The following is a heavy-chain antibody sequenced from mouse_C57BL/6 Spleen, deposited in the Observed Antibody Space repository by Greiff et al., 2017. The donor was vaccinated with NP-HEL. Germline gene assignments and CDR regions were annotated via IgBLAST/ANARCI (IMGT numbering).Heavy chain of an antibody. CDR1: GYTFTSYW. CDR2: IHPNSGST. V-gene: IGHV1-64*01. J-gene: IGHJ3*01. Sequence: VQLQQPGAELVKPGASVKLSCKASGYTFTSYWMHWVKQRPGQGLEWIGMIHPNSGSTNYNEKFKSKATLTVDKSSSTAYMQLSSLTSEDSAVYYCARGGSYCNWFAYWGQGTLVTVSA. CDR3: ARGGSYCNWFAY. D-gene: IGHD6-5*01.